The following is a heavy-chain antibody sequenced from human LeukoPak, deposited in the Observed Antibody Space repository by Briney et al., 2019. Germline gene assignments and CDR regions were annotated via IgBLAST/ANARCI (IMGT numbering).Heavy chain of an antibody. CDR1: GGTFSSYA. Sequence: ASVKVSCKASGGTFSSYAISWVRQAPGQGLEWMGGIIPIFGTANYAQKFQGRVTITTDESTSTAYMELSSLRSEDTAVYYCARGGADAPYYFDYWGQGTLVTVSS. V-gene: IGHV1-69*05. CDR3: ARGGADAPYYFDY. D-gene: IGHD3-16*01. J-gene: IGHJ4*02. CDR2: IIPIFGTA.